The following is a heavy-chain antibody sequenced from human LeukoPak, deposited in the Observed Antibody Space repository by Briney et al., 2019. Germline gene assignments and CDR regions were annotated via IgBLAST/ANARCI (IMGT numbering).Heavy chain of an antibody. J-gene: IGHJ6*02. CDR3: AREFRGVYYYYGMDV. Sequence: GGSLRLSCAASGFIFSNYSMNWVRQAPGKGLEWVSYISSSGSTIYYADSVKGRFTISRDNAKNSLYLQMNSLRAEDTAVYYCAREFRGVYYYYGMDVWGQGTTVTVSS. V-gene: IGHV3-48*04. CDR2: ISSSGSTI. CDR1: GFIFSNYS. D-gene: IGHD2-21*01.